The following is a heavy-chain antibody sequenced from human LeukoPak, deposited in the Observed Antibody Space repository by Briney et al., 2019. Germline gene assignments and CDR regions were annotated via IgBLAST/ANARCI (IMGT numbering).Heavy chain of an antibody. J-gene: IGHJ4*02. CDR1: GFTFSDYY. CDR2: IYSGGST. V-gene: IGHV3-53*01. CDR3: ATSGYSYGPFDY. D-gene: IGHD5-18*01. Sequence: GGSLRLSCAASGFTFSDYYMSWIRQAPGKGLEWVSVIYSGGSTYYADSVKGRFTISRDNSKNTLYLQMNSLRAEDTAVHYCATSGYSYGPFDYWGQGTLVTVSS.